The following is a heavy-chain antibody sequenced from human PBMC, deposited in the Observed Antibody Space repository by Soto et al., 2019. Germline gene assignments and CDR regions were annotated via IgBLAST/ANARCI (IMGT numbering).Heavy chain of an antibody. Sequence: LRLSCAASGFTFSSYWMSWVRQAPGKGLEWVANIKQDGSEKYHMESVKGRFTMSRDNAKNSLYLQMNSLRGEDTAVYFCARVAYGNGWIFDYWGQGTLVTVSS. CDR2: IKQDGSEK. V-gene: IGHV3-7*01. J-gene: IGHJ4*01. CDR3: ARVAYGNGWIFDY. D-gene: IGHD6-19*01. CDR1: GFTFSSYW.